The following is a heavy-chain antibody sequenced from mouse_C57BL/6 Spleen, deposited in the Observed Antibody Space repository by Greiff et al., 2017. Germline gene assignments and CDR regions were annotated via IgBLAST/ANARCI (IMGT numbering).Heavy chain of an antibody. D-gene: IGHD2-3*01. J-gene: IGHJ2*01. V-gene: IGHV1-64*01. CDR2: IHPNSGST. CDR1: GYTFTSYW. CDR3: ARSDDGYYDY. Sequence: QVQLQQPGAELVKPGASVKLSCKASGYTFTSYWMHWVKQRPGPGLEWIGMIHPNSGSTNYNEKFKSKATLTVDKSSSTAYMQLSSLTSEDSAVYYCARSDDGYYDYWGQGTTRTVSS.